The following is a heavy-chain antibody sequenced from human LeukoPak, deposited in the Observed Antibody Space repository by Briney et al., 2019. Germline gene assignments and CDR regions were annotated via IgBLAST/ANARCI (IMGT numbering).Heavy chain of an antibody. V-gene: IGHV4-39*07. D-gene: IGHD4-23*01. J-gene: IGHJ4*02. CDR2: IYYSGST. CDR3: ARDFSPITMTTVVTFHFDY. Sequence: SETLSLTCTVSGGSISSSSYYWGWIRQPPGKGLEWIGSIYYSGSTYYNPSLKSRVTISVDTSKNQFSLKLSSVTAADTAVYYCARDFSPITMTTVVTFHFDYWGQGTLVTVSS. CDR1: GGSISSSSYY.